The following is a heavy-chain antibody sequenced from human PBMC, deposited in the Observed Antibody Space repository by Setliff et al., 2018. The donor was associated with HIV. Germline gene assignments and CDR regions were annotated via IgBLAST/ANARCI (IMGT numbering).Heavy chain of an antibody. D-gene: IGHD3-22*01. V-gene: IGHV4-59*08. J-gene: IGHJ4*02. CDR3: ARGTYYYDSSGSSADY. CDR2: IHHSVTT. CDR1: GVSISNSL. Sequence: ASETLSLTCVVSGVSISNSLWGWIRQPPGKGLQWIGFIHHSVTTSYNPSLKSRVTISLDTSKNQFSLKLSSVTAADTAVYYCARGTYYYDSSGSSADYWGQGTLVTVSS.